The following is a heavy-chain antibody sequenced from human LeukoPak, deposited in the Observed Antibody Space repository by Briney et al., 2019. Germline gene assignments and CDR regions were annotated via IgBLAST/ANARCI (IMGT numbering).Heavy chain of an antibody. CDR2: IRGSGGGT. Sequence: GGSLRLSCAASGFTFSSYSMNWVRQAPGKGLEWVSTIRGSGGGTYYADSVKGRFTISRDNSKNTLYLQMNSLRDEDTALYYCAKAGIGVVGYFDYWGQGTLVTVSS. CDR3: AKAGIGVVGYFDY. V-gene: IGHV3-23*01. J-gene: IGHJ4*02. CDR1: GFTFSSYS. D-gene: IGHD6-19*01.